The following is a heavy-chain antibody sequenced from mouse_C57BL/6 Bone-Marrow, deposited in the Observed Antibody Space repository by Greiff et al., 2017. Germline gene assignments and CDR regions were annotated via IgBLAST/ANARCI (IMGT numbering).Heavy chain of an antibody. D-gene: IGHD2-14*01. V-gene: IGHV1-55*01. CDR3: ARGRYLEY. CDR1: GYTFTSYW. Sequence: QVQLQQPGAELVKPGASVKMSCKASGYTFTSYWITWVKQMPGHGLEWIGDIYPGSGSTNYNEQFKRKATLTVDTSSSPSYMQLSRRITEDSAVYYCARGRYLEYWGQGSTLTVSS. CDR2: IYPGSGST. J-gene: IGHJ2*01.